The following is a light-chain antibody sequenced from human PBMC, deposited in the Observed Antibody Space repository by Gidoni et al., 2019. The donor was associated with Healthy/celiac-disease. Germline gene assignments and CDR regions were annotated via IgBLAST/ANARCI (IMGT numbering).Light chain of an antibody. V-gene: IGLV1-40*01. Sequence: QSVLTQPLSVSGAPAQRVTISCTGSSSNIGAGYDVHWYQQLPGTAPKLLIYGNSNRPSGVPDRFSGSKSGTSASLAITGLQAEDEADYYCQSYDSSLSGYVFGTGTKVTVL. CDR2: GNS. CDR1: SSNIGAGYD. CDR3: QSYDSSLSGYV. J-gene: IGLJ1*01.